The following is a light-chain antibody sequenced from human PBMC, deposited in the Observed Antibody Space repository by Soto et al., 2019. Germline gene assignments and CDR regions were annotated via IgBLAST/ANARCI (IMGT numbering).Light chain of an antibody. CDR2: AAS. CDR1: QSVTNSE. J-gene: IGKJ4*01. V-gene: IGKV3D-20*02. CDR3: QQRSNWPLT. Sequence: FVLTQSPGNLSLSPGERVTLSCKVSQSVTNSELAWYQQKPGQAPRLLIYAASSRATGIPDRFSGGGSGTDFTLTISRLEPEDFAVYYCQQRSNWPLTFGGGTKVDIK.